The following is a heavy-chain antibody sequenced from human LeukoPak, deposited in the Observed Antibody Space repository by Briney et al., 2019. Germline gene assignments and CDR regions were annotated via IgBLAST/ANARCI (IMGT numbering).Heavy chain of an antibody. V-gene: IGHV3-30*07. CDR2: LTFDGSNQ. CDR3: ARDQLEPSRWFDY. CDR1: GFTFSGSA. J-gene: IGHJ4*02. Sequence: AGGSLRLSCAASGFTFSGSAMHWVRQAPGKGLQWVAVLTFDGSNQYYADSVKGRFTISRDNAKNTLYLQMNSLRVEDTAVYYCARDQLEPSRWFDYWGQGTLVTVSS. D-gene: IGHD1-1*01.